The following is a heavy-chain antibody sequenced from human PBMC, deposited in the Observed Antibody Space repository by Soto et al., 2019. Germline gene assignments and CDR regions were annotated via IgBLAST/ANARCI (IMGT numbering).Heavy chain of an antibody. V-gene: IGHV3-48*03. J-gene: IGHJ4*02. CDR3: ARGNYYGSGSYSDY. CDR2: ISSSGSTI. D-gene: IGHD3-10*01. CDR1: GFTFSSYE. Sequence: PGGSLRLSCAASGFTFSSYEMNWVRQAPGKGLEWVSYISSSGSTIYYADSVKGRFTISRDNAKNSLYLQMNSLRAEDTAVYYCARGNYYGSGSYSDYWGQGTLVTVSS.